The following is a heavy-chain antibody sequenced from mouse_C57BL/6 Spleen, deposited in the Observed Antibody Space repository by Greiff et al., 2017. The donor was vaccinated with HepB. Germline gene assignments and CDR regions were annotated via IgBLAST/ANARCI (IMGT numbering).Heavy chain of an antibody. CDR1: GFTFSDYY. Sequence: EVQLVESAGGLVQPGSSMKLSCTASGFTFSDYYMAWVRQVPEKVLEWVANINYEGSSTYYLDSLKSRFIISRDNAKNILYLQMSSLKSEDTATYYCSRDRGNDYAMDYWGQGTSVTVSS. D-gene: IGHD2-1*01. CDR3: SRDRGNDYAMDY. V-gene: IGHV5-16*01. CDR2: INYEGSST. J-gene: IGHJ4*01.